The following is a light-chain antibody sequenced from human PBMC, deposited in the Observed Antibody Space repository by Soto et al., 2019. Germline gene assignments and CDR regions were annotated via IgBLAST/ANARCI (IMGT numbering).Light chain of an antibody. V-gene: IGLV1-40*01. CDR3: QSYDSSLSAGV. J-gene: IGLJ3*02. CDR1: SSNIGAGYD. Sequence: QSVLTQPPSVSGAPGQRVTISCTGSSSNIGAGYDVHWYQQLPGTAPKLLIYGNSNRPSGVPDRFSGSKSGTSASLAIPGLQAEDEADYYCQSYDSSLSAGVFAGGTKLTVL. CDR2: GNS.